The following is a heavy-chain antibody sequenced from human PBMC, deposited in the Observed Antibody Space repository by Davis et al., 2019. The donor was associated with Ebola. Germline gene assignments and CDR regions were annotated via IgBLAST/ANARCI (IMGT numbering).Heavy chain of an antibody. CDR1: GGSFSGYY. J-gene: IGHJ4*02. V-gene: IGHV4-34*01. D-gene: IGHD3-22*01. CDR2: INHSGST. CDR3: ARGNAYYASSGYPYFDY. Sequence: MPSETLSLTCAVYGGSFSGYYWSWIRQPPGKGLEWIGEINHSGSTNYNPSLKSRFTISVDPSKNLFSLKLSSVTAADTAVYYCARGNAYYASSGYPYFDYWGQGTLVTVSS.